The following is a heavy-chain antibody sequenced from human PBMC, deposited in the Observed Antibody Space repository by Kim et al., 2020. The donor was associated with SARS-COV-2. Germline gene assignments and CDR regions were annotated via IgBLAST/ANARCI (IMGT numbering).Heavy chain of an antibody. J-gene: IGHJ6*02. Sequence: GGSLRLSCATSGFTFETHGMSWVRQAPGKGLEWVSGIHAKTNTVGYADSVKGRFTISRDNAKKSVYLQMNSLTVEDTALYYCAKSDAEAVTWYDGDVLG. CDR1: GFTFETHG. CDR3: AKSDAEAVTWYDGDV. CDR2: IHAKTNTV. V-gene: IGHV3-20*04. D-gene: IGHD1-1*01.